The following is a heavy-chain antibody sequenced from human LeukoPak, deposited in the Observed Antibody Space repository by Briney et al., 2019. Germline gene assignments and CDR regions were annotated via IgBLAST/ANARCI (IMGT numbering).Heavy chain of an antibody. CDR1: GFTISHAW. J-gene: IGHJ4*02. V-gene: IGHV3-15*01. D-gene: IGHD2-15*01. CDR3: TTIRGFCSGRSCLGY. Sequence: PGGSLRLSCAVSGFTISHAWMSWVRQAPGKGLEWDGRIKSKTDGGTTDYAAPVKGRFTISRDDSKNTLYLQMNSLKSEDTAVYYCTTIRGFCSGRSCLGYWGQGTLVTVSS. CDR2: IKSKTDGGTT.